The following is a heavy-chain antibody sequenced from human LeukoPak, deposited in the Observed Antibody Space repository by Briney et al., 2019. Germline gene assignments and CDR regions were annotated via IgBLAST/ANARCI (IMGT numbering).Heavy chain of an antibody. D-gene: IGHD3-10*01. CDR2: ITGSGGST. CDR1: GFTFDNFA. CDR3: ARELFDFDY. J-gene: IGHJ4*02. Sequence: PGGSLRLSCAPSGFTFDNFAMTWVRQAPGKGVEWVSEITGSGGSTYYADSVKGRFTISRDNSKNTLYLQMNSLRAEDTAIYYCARELFDFDYWGQGTLVTVSS. V-gene: IGHV3-23*01.